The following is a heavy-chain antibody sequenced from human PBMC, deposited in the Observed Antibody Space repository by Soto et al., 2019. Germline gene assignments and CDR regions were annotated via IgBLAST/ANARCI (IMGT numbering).Heavy chain of an antibody. D-gene: IGHD1-1*01. J-gene: IGHJ6*02. CDR2: INHRGSL. V-gene: IGHV4-31*02. Sequence: TWIRHRPGEGLEWFGYINHRGSLYYNPSLKSRVSMSVDTSKNQFSLNLSSVTAADTAVYYCARELPQRQGRNMDVWGQGTTVTVSS. CDR3: ARELPQRQGRNMDV.